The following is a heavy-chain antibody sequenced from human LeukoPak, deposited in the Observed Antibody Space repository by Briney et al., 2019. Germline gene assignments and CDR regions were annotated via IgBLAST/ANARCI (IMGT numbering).Heavy chain of an antibody. CDR3: ARDRRLAAAGTGYPGY. V-gene: IGHV3-33*01. Sequence: GGSLRLSCAASGXTFSSYGMHWVRQAPGKGLEWVAVIWYDGSNKYYADSVKGRFTISRDNSKNTLYLQMNSLRAEDTAVYYCARDRRLAAAGTGYPGYWGQGTLVTVSS. D-gene: IGHD6-13*01. CDR2: IWYDGSNK. CDR1: GXTFSSYG. J-gene: IGHJ4*02.